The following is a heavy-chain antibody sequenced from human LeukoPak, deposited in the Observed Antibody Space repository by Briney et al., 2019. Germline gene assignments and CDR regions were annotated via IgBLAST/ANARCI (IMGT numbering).Heavy chain of an antibody. CDR3: ARVDTAMGSLDY. CDR2: IWHDGSNQ. V-gene: IGHV3-33*01. D-gene: IGHD5-18*01. CDR1: GFTFSSYA. J-gene: IGHJ4*02. Sequence: GGSMRLSCAASGFTFSSYAMHWVRQAPGKGLEWVAVIWHDGSNQTYTDSVKGRFTISRDNAKNTLYLQMNSLGAEDTAVYFCARVDTAMGSLDYWGQGILVTVSS.